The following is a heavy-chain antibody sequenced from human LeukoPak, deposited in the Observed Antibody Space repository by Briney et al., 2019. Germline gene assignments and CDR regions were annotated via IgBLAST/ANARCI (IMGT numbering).Heavy chain of an antibody. CDR2: ISYDGSNK. CDR1: GFTFSSYA. D-gene: IGHD3-22*01. V-gene: IGHV3-30*01. J-gene: IGHJ4*02. Sequence: PGGSLRLSCAASGFTFSSYAMNWVRQAPGKGLEWVAVISYDGSNKYYADSMKGRFTISRDNSKNTLYLQMNSLRAEDTAVYYCARGPSGQDYYDSSGYYTWATYYFDYWGQGTLVTVSS. CDR3: ARGPSGQDYYDSSGYYTWATYYFDY.